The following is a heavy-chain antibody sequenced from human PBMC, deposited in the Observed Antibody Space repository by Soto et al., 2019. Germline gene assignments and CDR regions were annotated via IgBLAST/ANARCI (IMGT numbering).Heavy chain of an antibody. J-gene: IGHJ4*02. Sequence: PSETLSLTCTVSGGSISSYYWSWIRQPPGKGLEWIGYIYYSGSTNYNPSLKSRVTISVDTSKNQFSLKLSSVTAEDTAVYYCAKDKRSKYSYVLRYYFDYWGQGTLVTAPQ. CDR1: GGSISSYY. CDR2: IYYSGST. D-gene: IGHD5-18*01. CDR3: AKDKRSKYSYVLRYYFDY. V-gene: IGHV4-59*01.